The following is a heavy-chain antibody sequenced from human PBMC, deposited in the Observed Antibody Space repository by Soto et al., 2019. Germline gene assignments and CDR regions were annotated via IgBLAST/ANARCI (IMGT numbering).Heavy chain of an antibody. CDR2: IDPSDSLI. CDR3: ATRSRRFGETYSGLDV. Sequence: GESRKISWEGSGYTFTSYWITWVRQMSGKGLEWMGTIDPSDSLIYLSPSLQGHVTILVDKSINTAFVQWSSLKASDSAMYYCATRSRRFGETYSGLDVWAQGTTVTVSS. V-gene: IGHV5-10-1*01. CDR1: GYTFTSYW. D-gene: IGHD3-10*01. J-gene: IGHJ6*02.